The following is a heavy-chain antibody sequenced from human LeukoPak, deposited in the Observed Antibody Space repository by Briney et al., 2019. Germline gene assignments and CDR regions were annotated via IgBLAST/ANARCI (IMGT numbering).Heavy chain of an antibody. Sequence: GGSLRLSCAASGFTFSTYPMHWVRQAPGKGLEWVAVISYDGNNKYYADSVKGRFTISRDNSKNTLYLQMNSLRAEDTAVYYCARSPPVQCSGGSCYSTYYGMDVWGQGTTVTVSS. J-gene: IGHJ6*02. V-gene: IGHV3-30-3*01. D-gene: IGHD2-15*01. CDR1: GFTFSTYP. CDR3: ARSPPVQCSGGSCYSTYYGMDV. CDR2: ISYDGNNK.